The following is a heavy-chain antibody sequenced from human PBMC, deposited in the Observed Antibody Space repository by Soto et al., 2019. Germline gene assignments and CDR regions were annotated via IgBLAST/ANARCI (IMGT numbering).Heavy chain of an antibody. CDR2: IRRKANSYTT. CDR1: GLIFSDYH. Sequence: EVQLVESGGGLVQPGGSLRLSCAASGLIFSDYHMDWVRQAPGKGLEWVGRIRRKANSYTTEYAASGKGTFTISRDDSKNSRYLQMNSLKSEDTAVYYCAMLGGWSGGSSGMDVWGQGTTVTVSS. D-gene: IGHD6-19*01. J-gene: IGHJ6*02. CDR3: AMLGGWSGGSSGMDV. V-gene: IGHV3-72*01.